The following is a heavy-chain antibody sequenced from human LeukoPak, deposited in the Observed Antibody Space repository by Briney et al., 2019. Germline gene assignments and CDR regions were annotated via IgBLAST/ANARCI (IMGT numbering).Heavy chain of an antibody. CDR1: GFTLCNVG. D-gene: IGHD5-18*01. CDR2: ISHDGSKE. Sequence: CLCLSCAVSGFTLCNVGTHWRRETPGKGQGRGVVISHDGSKEYYADSVKGRFTISRDDSKNTLYLQMNSLRAEDTAVYYCAKGRGAGYSYGSFYFDYWGQGTLVTVSS. V-gene: IGHV3-30*18. J-gene: IGHJ4*02. CDR3: AKGRGAGYSYGSFYFDY.